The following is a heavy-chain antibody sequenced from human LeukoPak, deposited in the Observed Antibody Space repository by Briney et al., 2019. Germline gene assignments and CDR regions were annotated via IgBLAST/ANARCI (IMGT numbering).Heavy chain of an antibody. V-gene: IGHV3-64D*06. J-gene: IGHJ4*02. CDR3: VKDECSGVNCSFDY. CDR2: ISSNGGST. CDR1: GFTFNSYA. Sequence: GGSLRLSCSASGFTFNSYAMHWVRQAPGKGLEYVSAISSNGGSTYYADSVKGRFTISRDNSKNTLYLQMSSLRAEDTAVYYCVKDECSGVNCSFDYGGKGTWVTVPS. D-gene: IGHD2-15*01.